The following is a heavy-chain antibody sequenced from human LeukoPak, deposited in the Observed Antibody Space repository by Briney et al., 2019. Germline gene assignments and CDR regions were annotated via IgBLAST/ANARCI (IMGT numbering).Heavy chain of an antibody. CDR2: INAGNGNT. D-gene: IGHD6-13*01. V-gene: IGHV1-3*01. CDR1: GYTFTSYY. CDR3: ARGGYSSTWNLGAFDI. Sequence: GASVKVSCKASGYTFTSYYMHWVRQAPGQGLEWMGWINAGNGNTKYSQKFQGRVTITRDTSASTAYMELSSLTSEDTAVYYCARGGYSSTWNLGAFDIWGQGTMVTASS. J-gene: IGHJ3*02.